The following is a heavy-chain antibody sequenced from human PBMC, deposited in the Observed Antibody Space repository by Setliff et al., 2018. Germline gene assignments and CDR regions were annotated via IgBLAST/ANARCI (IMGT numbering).Heavy chain of an antibody. D-gene: IGHD2-2*01. J-gene: IGHJ4*02. CDR1: GGSVSSASHY. CDR2: VYYSGYT. V-gene: IGHV4-39*07. Sequence: PSETLSLTCTVSGGSVSSASHYWGWIRQAPGKGMEWIGSVYYSGYTYYKPSLQSRVTMSVDTSKNQFSLNLNSVTAADTAVYYFRLANCSTNCEEALDYWSQGTLVTVSS. CDR3: RLANCSTNCEEALDY.